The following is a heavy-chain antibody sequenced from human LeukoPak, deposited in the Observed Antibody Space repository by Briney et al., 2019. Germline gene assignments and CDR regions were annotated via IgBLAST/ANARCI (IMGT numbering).Heavy chain of an antibody. J-gene: IGHJ3*02. CDR2: IYYSGST. Sequence: SGPALVKPTQTLTLTCTFSGFSLSTNGMCVSWIRQPPGKGLEYIGYIYYSGSTNYNPSLKSRVTISVDTSKNQFSLKLSSVTAADTAVYYCARDGGVDMGYSSGSFGAFDIWGQGTMVTVSS. V-gene: IGHV4-61*08. CDR1: GFSLSTNGMC. D-gene: IGHD5-18*01. CDR3: ARDGGVDMGYSSGSFGAFDI.